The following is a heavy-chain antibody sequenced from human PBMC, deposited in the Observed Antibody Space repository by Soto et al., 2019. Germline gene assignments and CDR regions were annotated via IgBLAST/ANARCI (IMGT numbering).Heavy chain of an antibody. D-gene: IGHD2-15*01. CDR2: VSASGLNT. CDR3: EKDRPRRPSGYFFDF. V-gene: IGHV3-23*01. J-gene: IGHJ4*02. Sequence: GGSLRLSCAASGFTFSTYAMAWVRQAPGKGLEWVSGVSASGLNTDYADPVKGRFYISRDNSKNTVSLHMNSLRAEDTALYYCEKDRPRRPSGYFFDFWAQGTPVTVSS. CDR1: GFTFSTYA.